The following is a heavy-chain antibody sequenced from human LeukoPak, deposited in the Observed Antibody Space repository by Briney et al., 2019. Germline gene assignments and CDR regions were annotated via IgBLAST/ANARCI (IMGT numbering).Heavy chain of an antibody. D-gene: IGHD3-22*01. J-gene: IGHJ4*02. CDR2: ISHSGNT. CDR3: AREGYYYDSSGPIDY. Sequence: SETLSLTCTVSGGSISSAPYYWSWIRQCPGKGLEWMGYISHSGNTYYNPSLKSRLNISADTSRNQFSLKLRSVTAADTALYFCAREGYYYDSSGPIDYWGQGTRVTVSS. V-gene: IGHV4-31*03. CDR1: GGSISSAPYY.